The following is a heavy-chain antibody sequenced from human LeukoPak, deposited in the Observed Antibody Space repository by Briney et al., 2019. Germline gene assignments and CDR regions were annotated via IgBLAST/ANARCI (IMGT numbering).Heavy chain of an antibody. CDR2: ISAYNCNT. J-gene: IGHJ4*02. CDR1: GYTFTSYG. V-gene: IGHV1-18*04. Sequence: ASVKVSCKASGYTFTSYGISWVRQAPGQGLEWMGWISAYNCNTNYAQKLQGRVTMTTDTSTSTAYMELRSLRSDDTAVYYCARVANIVVVVAATFDYWGQGTLVTVSS. D-gene: IGHD2-15*01. CDR3: ARVANIVVVVAATFDY.